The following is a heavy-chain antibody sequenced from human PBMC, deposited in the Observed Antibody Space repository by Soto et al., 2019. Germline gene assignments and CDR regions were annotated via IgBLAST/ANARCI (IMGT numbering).Heavy chain of an antibody. V-gene: IGHV1-18*01. CDR3: AKGTSYSYYYCMDV. CDR1: GYTFTSYG. CDR2: ISAYNGNT. Sequence: ASVKVSCKASGYTFTSYGISWVRQAAGQGLEWMGWISAYNGNTNYAQKLQGRVTMTTDTSTSTAYMELRSLRSDDTAVYYCAKGTSYSYYYCMDVWGKGTTVTVSS. J-gene: IGHJ6*03.